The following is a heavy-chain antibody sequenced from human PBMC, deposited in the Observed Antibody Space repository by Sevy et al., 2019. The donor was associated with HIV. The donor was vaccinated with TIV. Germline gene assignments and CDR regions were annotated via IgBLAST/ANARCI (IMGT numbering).Heavy chain of an antibody. J-gene: IGHJ6*03. CDR2: IRTKAYGGTR. Sequence: GGSLRLSCTGSGFTFSNYVMSWVRQAPGKGLEWVASIRTKAYGGTREYAASAKGRFTVSRDDSKSIAYLEMNSLKIEDTAVYYCTRAERDYFYMDVWGKGTTVTVSS. CDR1: GFTFSNYV. CDR3: TRAERDYFYMDV. V-gene: IGHV3-49*04.